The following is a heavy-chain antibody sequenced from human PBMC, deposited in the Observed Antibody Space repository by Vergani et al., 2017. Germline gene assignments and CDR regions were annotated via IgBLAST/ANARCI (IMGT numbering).Heavy chain of an antibody. J-gene: IGHJ3*02. V-gene: IGHV4-59*01. CDR3: ARGGITIFGVVIPFDI. CDR1: GGSISSYY. D-gene: IGHD3-3*01. CDR2: IYYSGST. Sequence: QVQLQESGPGLVKPSETLSLTCTVSGGSISSYYWSWIRQPPGKGLEWIGYIYYSGSTNYNPSLKSRVTISVDTSKNQFPLKLSSVTAADTAVYYCARGGITIFGVVIPFDIWGQGTMVTVSS.